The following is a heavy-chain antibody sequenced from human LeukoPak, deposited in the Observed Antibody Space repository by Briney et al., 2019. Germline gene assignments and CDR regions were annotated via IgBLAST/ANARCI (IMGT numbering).Heavy chain of an antibody. J-gene: IGHJ5*02. CDR1: GFTFSDYY. CDR3: ARDIRIAVAAPWFDP. CDR2: ISSSGSTI. V-gene: IGHV3-11*01. D-gene: IGHD6-19*01. Sequence: GGSLRLSCAASGFTFSDYYMSWIRQAPGKGLEWVSYISSSGSTIYYADSVKGRFTISRDNAKNSLYLQMNSLRAEDTAVYYCARDIRIAVAAPWFDPWGQGTLVTVSS.